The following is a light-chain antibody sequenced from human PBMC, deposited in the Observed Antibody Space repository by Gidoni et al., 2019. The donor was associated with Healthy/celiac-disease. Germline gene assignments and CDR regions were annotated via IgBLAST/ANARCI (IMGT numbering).Light chain of an antibody. J-gene: IGKJ5*01. CDR3: QQSYSTPPVT. CDR2: AAS. CDR1: QSISSY. Sequence: ASVGDRVTITCRASQSISSYLNWYQQKPGKAPKLLIYAASSLQSGVPSRFSGSGSGTDFTLTISSLQPEDFATYYCQQSYSTPPVTFGQGTRLEIK. V-gene: IGKV1-39*01.